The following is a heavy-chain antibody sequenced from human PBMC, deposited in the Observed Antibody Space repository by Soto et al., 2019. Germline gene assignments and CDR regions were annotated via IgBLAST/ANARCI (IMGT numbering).Heavy chain of an antibody. V-gene: IGHV3-30-3*01. CDR2: ISYDGSNK. J-gene: IGHJ4*02. Sequence: GGSLRLSCAASGFPFSSYAMHWVRQAPGKGLEWVAVISYDGSNKYYADSVKGRFTISRDNSKNTLYLQMNSLRAEDTAVYYCARDIKTATIVVVPAAMAFDYWGQGTLVTVSS. CDR1: GFPFSSYA. D-gene: IGHD2-2*01. CDR3: ARDIKTATIVVVPAAMAFDY.